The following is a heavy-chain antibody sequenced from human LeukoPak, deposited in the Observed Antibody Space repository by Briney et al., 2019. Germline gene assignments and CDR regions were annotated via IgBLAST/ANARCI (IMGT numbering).Heavy chain of an antibody. J-gene: IGHJ6*02. D-gene: IGHD2-2*01. Sequence: ASVKVSCKASGYTFTSYGISWVRQAPGQGLEWMGWISAYNGSTNYAQKLQGRVTMTTDTSTSTAYMELRSLRSDDTAVYYCARVGYCSSTSCYSVPYGMDVWGQGTTVTVSS. CDR1: GYTFTSYG. CDR2: ISAYNGST. CDR3: ARVGYCSSTSCYSVPYGMDV. V-gene: IGHV1-18*01.